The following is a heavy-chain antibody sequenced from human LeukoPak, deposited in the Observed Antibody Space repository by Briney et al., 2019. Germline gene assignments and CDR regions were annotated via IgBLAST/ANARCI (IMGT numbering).Heavy chain of an antibody. J-gene: IGHJ4*02. V-gene: IGHV4-59*12. Sequence: KSSVTLSLTCTVSGGSISSYYWSWIRQPPGKGLEWIGYIYYSGSTNYNPSLKSRVTISVDTSKNQFSLKLSSVTAADTAVYYCARDGRSGYYKCDFDYWGQGTLVTVSS. D-gene: IGHD3-22*01. CDR1: GGSISSYY. CDR3: ARDGRSGYYKCDFDY. CDR2: IYYSGST.